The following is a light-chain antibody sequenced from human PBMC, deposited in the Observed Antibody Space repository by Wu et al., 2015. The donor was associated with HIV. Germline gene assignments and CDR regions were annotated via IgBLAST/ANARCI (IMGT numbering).Light chain of an antibody. Sequence: EIVFTQSPGTLSLSPGERATLSCRASQSISSNYLTWYQHKPGQAPRLLIYGASIRATGIPDRFSGSGSGTDFTLTISRLEPEDFAVYYCHQYGSVFGQGTRLEIK. J-gene: IGKJ5*01. CDR3: HQYGSV. V-gene: IGKV3-20*01. CDR2: GAS. CDR1: QSISSNY.